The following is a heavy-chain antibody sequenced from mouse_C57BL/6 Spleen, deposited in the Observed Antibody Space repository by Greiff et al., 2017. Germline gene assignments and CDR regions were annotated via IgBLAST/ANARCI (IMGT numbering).Heavy chain of an antibody. J-gene: IGHJ4*01. CDR2: IYPSDSET. CDR1: GYTFTSYW. V-gene: IGHV1-61*01. CDR3: ARTYGDAMDY. D-gene: IGHD1-1*02. Sequence: QVQLQQPGAELVRPGSSVKLSCKASGYTFTSYWMDWVKQRPGQGLEWIGNIYPSDSETHYNQKFKDKATLTVDKSSSTAYMQLSSLTSEDSAVYYCARTYGDAMDYWGQGTSVTVSS.